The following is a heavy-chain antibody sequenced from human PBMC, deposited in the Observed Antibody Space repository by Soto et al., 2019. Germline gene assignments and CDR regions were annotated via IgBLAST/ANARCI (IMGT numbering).Heavy chain of an antibody. CDR3: AHRGGAAVGLYYFDY. CDR2: IYWHDDK. V-gene: IGHV2-5*01. CDR1: GFSLSTTGVG. D-gene: IGHD6-13*01. Sequence: SGPTLVNPTQTLTLTCTFSGFSLSTTGVGVGLIRQPPGKALEWLALIYWHDDKRYSPSLKSRLTITKDASKNQVVLTMTDVDPVDTATYYCAHRGGAAVGLYYFDYWGPGTLVTVYS. J-gene: IGHJ4*02.